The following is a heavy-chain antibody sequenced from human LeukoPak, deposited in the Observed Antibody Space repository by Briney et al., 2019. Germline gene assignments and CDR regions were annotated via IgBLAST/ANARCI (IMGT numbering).Heavy chain of an antibody. Sequence: SETLSLTCTVSGGSISSYYWSWIRQPPGKGLEWIGYIYYSGSTYYNPSLKSRVTISVDTSKNQFSLKLSSVTAADTAVYYCARESSSPAGWFDPWGQGTLVTVSS. CDR3: ARESSSPAGWFDP. J-gene: IGHJ5*02. CDR2: IYYSGST. CDR1: GGSISSYY. V-gene: IGHV4-59*12. D-gene: IGHD6-13*01.